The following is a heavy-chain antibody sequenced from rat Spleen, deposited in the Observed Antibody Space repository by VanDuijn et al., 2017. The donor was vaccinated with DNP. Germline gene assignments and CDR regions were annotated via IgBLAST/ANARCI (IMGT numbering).Heavy chain of an antibody. CDR2: IDNAGST. CDR1: GYSITSNHK. J-gene: IGHJ3*01. D-gene: IGHD5-1*01. CDR3: AIQLGVFDY. Sequence: EVQLQESGPGLVKPSQSLSLTCSVTGYSITSNHKWTWIRKFPGNELEWMGYIDNAGSTNYNPSLKSRFSITRDTSKNQFFLQVTSVRKEDTATYYGAIQLGVFDYWGQGTLVTVSS. V-gene: IGHV3-3*01.